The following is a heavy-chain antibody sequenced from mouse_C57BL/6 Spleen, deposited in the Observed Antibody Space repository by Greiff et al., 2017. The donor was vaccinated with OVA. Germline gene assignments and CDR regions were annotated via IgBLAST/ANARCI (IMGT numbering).Heavy chain of an antibody. V-gene: IGHV1-20*01. D-gene: IGHD4-1*01. CDR3: ARLDSLGY. Sequence: EVQLVESGPELVKPGDSVKISCKASGYSFTGYFMNWVMQSHGKSLEWIGRINPYNGDTFYNQKFKGKATLTVDKSSSTAHMELRSLTSEDSAVYYCARLDSLGYWGQGTTLTVSS. CDR2: INPYNGDT. CDR1: GYSFTGYF. J-gene: IGHJ2*01.